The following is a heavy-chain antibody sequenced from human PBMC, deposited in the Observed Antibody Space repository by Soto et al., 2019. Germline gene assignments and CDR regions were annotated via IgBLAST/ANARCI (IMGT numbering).Heavy chain of an antibody. D-gene: IGHD6-13*01. Sequence: PSETLSLTCTVSGGSISSGGYYWSWIRQHPGKGLEWIGYIYYSGSTYYNPSLKSRVTISVDTSKNQFSLKLSSVTAADTAVYYCARVGSSSWSLTWGQGTLVTVSS. CDR2: IYYSGST. CDR1: GGSISSGGYY. J-gene: IGHJ5*02. V-gene: IGHV4-31*03. CDR3: ARVGSSSWSLT.